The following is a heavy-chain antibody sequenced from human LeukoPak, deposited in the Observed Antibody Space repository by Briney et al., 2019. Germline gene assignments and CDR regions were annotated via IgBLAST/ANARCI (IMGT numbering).Heavy chain of an antibody. CDR2: IIPIFGTA. CDR3: ARDPESRPYYYYYMDV. V-gene: IGHV1-69*13. CDR1: GGTFSNYA. J-gene: IGHJ6*03. D-gene: IGHD5-24*01. Sequence: SVKVSCKASGGTFSNYAISWVRQAPGQGLEWMGGIIPIFGTANYAQKFQGRVTITADESTSTAYMELSSLRSEDTAVYYCARDPESRPYYYYYMDVWGKGTTVTVSS.